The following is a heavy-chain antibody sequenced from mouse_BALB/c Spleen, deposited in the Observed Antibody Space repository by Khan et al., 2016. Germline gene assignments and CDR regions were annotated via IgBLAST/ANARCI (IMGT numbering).Heavy chain of an antibody. V-gene: IGHV3-8*02. D-gene: IGHD2-4*01. CDR1: GDSITSGY. CDR2: ISYSGST. J-gene: IGHJ2*01. CDR3: ATYDDYYFDY. Sequence: QLQESGPSLVKPSQTLSLTCSVTGDSITSGYWNCIRKFLGNKLEYMGYISYSGSTYYNPFLESRISITRDTFKNQYYLHLSSVTTQDTATYYCATYDDYYFDYWGQGTPLTVSS.